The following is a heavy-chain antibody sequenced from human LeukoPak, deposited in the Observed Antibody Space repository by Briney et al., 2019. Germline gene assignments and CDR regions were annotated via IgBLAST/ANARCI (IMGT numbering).Heavy chain of an antibody. CDR2: ISGSGGST. Sequence: GGSLRLSCAASGFTFSSYAMSWVRQAPGKGLEWVSAISGSGGSTYYADYVKGRFTISRDNSKNTLYLQMNSLRAEDTAVYYCAKDSDYDFWSGYYAVFDYWGQGTLVTVSS. J-gene: IGHJ4*02. D-gene: IGHD3-3*01. CDR1: GFTFSSYA. V-gene: IGHV3-23*01. CDR3: AKDSDYDFWSGYYAVFDY.